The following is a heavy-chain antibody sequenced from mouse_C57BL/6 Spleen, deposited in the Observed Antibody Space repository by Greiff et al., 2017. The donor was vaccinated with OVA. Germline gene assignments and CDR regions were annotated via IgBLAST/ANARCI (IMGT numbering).Heavy chain of an antibody. CDR2: IYWDDDK. CDR1: GFSLSTSGMG. Sequence: QVTLKESGPGILQSSQTLSLTCSFSGFSLSTSGMGVSWIRQPSGKGLEWLAHIYWDDDKRYNPSLKSRLTISKDTSRNQVFLKITSVDTADTATYDCARHYGSSYWYFDVWGTGTTVTVSS. D-gene: IGHD1-1*01. J-gene: IGHJ1*03. V-gene: IGHV8-12*01. CDR3: ARHYGSSYWYFDV.